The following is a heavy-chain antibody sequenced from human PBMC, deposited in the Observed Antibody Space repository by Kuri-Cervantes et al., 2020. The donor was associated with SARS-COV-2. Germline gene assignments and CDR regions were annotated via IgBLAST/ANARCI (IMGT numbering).Heavy chain of an antibody. CDR3: ARGGTDFWSGYSEDLGY. Sequence: GESLKISCAASGFTISSYNMNWVRQAPGKGLEWVSSLSSSSSYIYYADSVKGRFTISRGDTKYSLYLQMNSLRAEDTAVYYCARGGTDFWSGYSEDLGYWGQGTLVTVSS. D-gene: IGHD3-3*01. CDR1: GFTISSYN. J-gene: IGHJ4*02. CDR2: LSSSSSYI. V-gene: IGHV3-21*01.